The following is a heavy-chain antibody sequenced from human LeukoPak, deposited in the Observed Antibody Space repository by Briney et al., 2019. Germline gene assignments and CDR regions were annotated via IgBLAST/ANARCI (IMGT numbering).Heavy chain of an antibody. D-gene: IGHD3-9*01. CDR2: INPSGGST. CDR1: GYTFTSYY. J-gene: IGHJ4*02. CDR3: ARPPLLRYFGLRFDY. Sequence: ASVKVSCKASGYTFTSYYMHWVRQAPGQGLEWMGIINPSGGSTSYAQKFQGRVTMTRDTSTSTIYMELSRLRSDDTAVYYCARPPLLRYFGLRFDYWGQGTLVTVSS. V-gene: IGHV1-46*01.